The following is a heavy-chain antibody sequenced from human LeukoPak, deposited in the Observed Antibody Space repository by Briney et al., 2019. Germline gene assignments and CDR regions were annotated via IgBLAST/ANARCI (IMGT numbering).Heavy chain of an antibody. CDR1: GGSISSGGYY. Sequence: SETLSLICTVSGGSISSGGYYWSWIRQHPGKGLEWIGYIYYSGSTYYNPSLKSRVTISVDTSKNQFSLKLSSVTAADTAVYYCARRGYSYGYDYYGMDVWGQGTTVTVSS. D-gene: IGHD5-18*01. CDR3: ARRGYSYGYDYYGMDV. CDR2: IYYSGST. J-gene: IGHJ6*02. V-gene: IGHV4-31*03.